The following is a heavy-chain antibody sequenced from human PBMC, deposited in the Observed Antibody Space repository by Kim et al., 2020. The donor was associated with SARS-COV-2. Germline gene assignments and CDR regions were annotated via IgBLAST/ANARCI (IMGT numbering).Heavy chain of an antibody. CDR1: GYTFTSYY. J-gene: IGHJ6*02. CDR2: INPSGGST. D-gene: IGHD3-10*01. V-gene: IGHV1-46*01. Sequence: ASVKVSCKASGYTFTSYYMHWVRQAPGQGLEWMGIINPSGGSTSYAQKFQGRVTMTRDTPTSTVYMELSSLRSEDTAVYYCARDFRNVLLWFGEFRYYYYGMDVWGQGTTVTVSS. CDR3: ARDFRNVLLWFGEFRYYYYGMDV.